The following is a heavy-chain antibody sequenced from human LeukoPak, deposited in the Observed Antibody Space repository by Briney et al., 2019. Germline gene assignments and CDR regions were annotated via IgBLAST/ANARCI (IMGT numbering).Heavy chain of an antibody. CDR3: ARGPGYGGNSTLDY. V-gene: IGHV4-34*01. CDR1: GGSFSGYY. D-gene: IGHD4-23*01. Sequence: SETLSLTCAAYGGSFSGYYWSWIRQPPGKGLEWIGEINHSGSTNYNPSLKSRVTISVDTSKNQFSLKLSSVTAADTAVYYCARGPGYGGNSTLDYWGQGTLVTVSS. J-gene: IGHJ4*02. CDR2: INHSGST.